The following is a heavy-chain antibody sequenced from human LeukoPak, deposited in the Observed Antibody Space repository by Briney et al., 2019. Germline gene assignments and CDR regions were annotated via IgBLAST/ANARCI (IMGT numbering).Heavy chain of an antibody. CDR3: ASNSFDWFYDY. CDR1: GGSISSGDYY. J-gene: IGHJ4*02. V-gene: IGHV4-30-4*01. D-gene: IGHD3-9*01. Sequence: SETLSLTCTVSGGSISSGDYYWSWIRQPPGKGLEWIGYIYYSGSTYYNPSLKSRVTISVDTSKNQFSLKLSSVTAADTAVYYCASNSFDWFYDYWGQGTLVTVSS. CDR2: IYYSGST.